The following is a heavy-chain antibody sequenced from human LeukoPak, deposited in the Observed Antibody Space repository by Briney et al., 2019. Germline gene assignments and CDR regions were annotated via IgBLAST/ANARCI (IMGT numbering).Heavy chain of an antibody. D-gene: IGHD2-15*01. Sequence: SETLSLTCAVYGGSFSGYYWSWIRQPPGKGLEWIGEINHSGSTNYNPSLKSRVTISVDTSKNQFSLKLSSVTAADTAVYYCARGYCSGGSCYRLPRSSSPFDYWGQGTLVTVSS. CDR3: ARGYCSGGSCYRLPRSSSPFDY. V-gene: IGHV4-34*01. J-gene: IGHJ4*02. CDR1: GGSFSGYY. CDR2: INHSGST.